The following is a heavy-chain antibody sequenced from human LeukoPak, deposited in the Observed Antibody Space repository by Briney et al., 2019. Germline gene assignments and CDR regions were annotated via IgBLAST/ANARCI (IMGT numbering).Heavy chain of an antibody. Sequence: ASVKVSCKASGYNFTNYGISWVRQAPGQGLEWLGWISAYNGDTNYAQRLQGRVTMSTDTSTSTAYMELRSLRSDDTAVYYCARPYNYASGTYWAYNWFDPWGQGTLVTVSS. V-gene: IGHV1-18*01. D-gene: IGHD3-10*01. CDR2: ISAYNGDT. CDR1: GYNFTNYG. J-gene: IGHJ5*02. CDR3: ARPYNYASGTYWAYNWFDP.